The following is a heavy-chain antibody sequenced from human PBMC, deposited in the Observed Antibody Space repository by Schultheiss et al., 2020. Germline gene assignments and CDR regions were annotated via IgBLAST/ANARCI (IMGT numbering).Heavy chain of an antibody. CDR3: AREKVAGPLIDY. J-gene: IGHJ4*02. CDR2: IYYSGST. D-gene: IGHD6-19*01. V-gene: IGHV4-59*01. CDR1: GGSISSYY. Sequence: SETLSLTCTVSGGSISSYYWSWIRQPPGKGLEWIGYIYYSGSTNYNPSLKSRVTISVDTSKNQFSLKLSSVTAADTAVYYCAREKVAGPLIDYWGQGTLGTVSS.